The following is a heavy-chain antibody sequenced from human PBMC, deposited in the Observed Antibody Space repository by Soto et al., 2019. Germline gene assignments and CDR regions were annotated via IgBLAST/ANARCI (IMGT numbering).Heavy chain of an antibody. CDR1: GYSFTSYW. J-gene: IGHJ6*02. Sequence: PGESLKISCXGSGYSFTSYWISWVRQMPGKGLEWMGRIDPSDSYTNYSPSFQGHVTISADKSISTAYLQWSSLKASDTAMYYCARFRGYDILTGYYLPYYYYGMDVWGQGTTVTVSS. CDR3: ARFRGYDILTGYYLPYYYYGMDV. D-gene: IGHD3-9*01. CDR2: IDPSDSYT. V-gene: IGHV5-10-1*01.